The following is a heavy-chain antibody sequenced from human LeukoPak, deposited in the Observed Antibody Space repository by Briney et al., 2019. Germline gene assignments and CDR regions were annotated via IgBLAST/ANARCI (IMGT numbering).Heavy chain of an antibody. CDR2: ISYDGSNK. Sequence: PGGSLRLSCAASGFTFSSYGMHWVRQAPGKGLEWVAVISYDGSNKYYADSMKGRFTISRDNSKNTLYLQMNSLRAEDTAVYYCAKDAWITMVRGVIIGYGMDVWGQGTTVTVSS. D-gene: IGHD3-10*01. J-gene: IGHJ6*02. CDR3: AKDAWITMVRGVIIGYGMDV. CDR1: GFTFSSYG. V-gene: IGHV3-30*18.